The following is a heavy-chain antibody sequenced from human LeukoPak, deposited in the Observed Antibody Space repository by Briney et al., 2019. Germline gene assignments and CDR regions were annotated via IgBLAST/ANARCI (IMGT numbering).Heavy chain of an antibody. CDR3: ARGTARFDY. CDR2: IYPGDSET. V-gene: IGHV5-51*01. J-gene: IGHJ4*02. CDR1: GYSFNSYW. D-gene: IGHD1-1*01. Sequence: GESLKISCKGSGYSFNSYWIGWVREMPGKGLEWMETIYPGDSETRYSPSFQGQVTMSADKSISTAYLQWSSLKASDTAMYYCARGTARFDYWGQGTLVSVSS.